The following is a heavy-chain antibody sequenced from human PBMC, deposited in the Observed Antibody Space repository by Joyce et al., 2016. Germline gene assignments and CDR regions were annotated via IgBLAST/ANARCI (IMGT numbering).Heavy chain of an antibody. J-gene: IGHJ4*02. V-gene: IGHV1-8*01. CDR3: ARGRSVTTPLGY. Sequence: QVQLVQSGAEVKKPGASVKVSCKASGYTFTSYDINWVRQATGQGLEWMGWRNPNSGNTGYAQKFQGRVNMTRNTSISTAYMELSSLRSEDTAVYYCARGRSVTTPLGYWGQGTLVTVSS. D-gene: IGHD4-17*01. CDR2: RNPNSGNT. CDR1: GYTFTSYD.